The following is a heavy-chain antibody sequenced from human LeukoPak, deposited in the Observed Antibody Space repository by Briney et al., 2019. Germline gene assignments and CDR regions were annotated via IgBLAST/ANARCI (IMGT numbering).Heavy chain of an antibody. V-gene: IGHV3-33*01. CDR3: ARDRIRGVISFGYFYGMDV. J-gene: IGHJ6*02. D-gene: IGHD3-10*01. Sequence: GGSLRLSCAASGFTFSSFGLHWVRQSPGKGLEWVSVIWFDGSKKYYGDSVKGRFTISRDDSKNPLYLQMNSLRVEDTAVYYCARDRIRGVISFGYFYGMDVWGQGTTVTVSS. CDR2: IWFDGSKK. CDR1: GFTFSSFG.